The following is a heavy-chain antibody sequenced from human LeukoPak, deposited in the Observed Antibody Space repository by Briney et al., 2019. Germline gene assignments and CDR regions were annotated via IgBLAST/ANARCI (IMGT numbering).Heavy chain of an antibody. CDR3: ARHHIVVVPAASHRWGFDY. V-gene: IGHV4-59*08. Sequence: SETRSLTCTVSGGSISSYYWSWIRQPPGKGLEWIGYIYYSGSTNYNPSLKSRVTISVDTSKNQFSLKLSSVTAADTAVYYCARHHIVVVPAASHRWGFDYWAREPWSPSPQ. D-gene: IGHD2-2*01. J-gene: IGHJ4*02. CDR2: IYYSGST. CDR1: GGSISSYY.